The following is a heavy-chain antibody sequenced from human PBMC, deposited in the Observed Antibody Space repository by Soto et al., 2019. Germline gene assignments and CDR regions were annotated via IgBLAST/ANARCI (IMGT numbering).Heavy chain of an antibody. CDR1: GYSVSSSDYY. V-gene: IGHV4-39*01. Sequence: PSETLSLTCTVSGYSVSSSDYYWAWLRQPPGKGLEWIGSMLYSGLTYYNPSLKSRVTLYVDTSKNQFSVRLNSVTASDTAVYYCAPLSVSLSGPYGIHVWGQGTTVTVSS. CDR3: APLSVSLSGPYGIHV. D-gene: IGHD2-15*01. J-gene: IGHJ6*02. CDR2: MLYSGLT.